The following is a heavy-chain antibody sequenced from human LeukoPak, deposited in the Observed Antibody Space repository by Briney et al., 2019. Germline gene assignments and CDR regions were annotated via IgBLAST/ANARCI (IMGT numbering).Heavy chain of an antibody. J-gene: IGHJ4*02. Sequence: VKVSCKASGFTFSAYDINWVRQAPGQGLEWMGWMNPNSGNTGFAQKFQGRVTMTRDTSINTAYMELSNLRSEDTAVYYCARVSQTPAYYYTSGYYYHGYWGQGTRVTTSS. V-gene: IGHV1-8*01. CDR1: GFTFSAYD. D-gene: IGHD3-22*01. CDR2: MNPNSGNT. CDR3: ARVSQTPAYYYTSGYYYHGY.